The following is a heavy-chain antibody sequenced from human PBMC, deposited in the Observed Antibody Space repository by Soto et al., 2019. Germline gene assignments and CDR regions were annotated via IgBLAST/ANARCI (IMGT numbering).Heavy chain of an antibody. CDR1: GGSFSGYY. CDR2: INHSGST. D-gene: IGHD3-10*01. CDR3: ARAWGSGSYYKGLDY. J-gene: IGHJ4*02. Sequence: SEPLSLTCAVYGGSFSGYYWSWIRQHPGKGLEWIGEINHSGSTNYNPSLKSRVTISVDTSKNQFSLKLSSVTATDTAVYYCARAWGSGSYYKGLDYWGQGTLVTVSS. V-gene: IGHV4-34*01.